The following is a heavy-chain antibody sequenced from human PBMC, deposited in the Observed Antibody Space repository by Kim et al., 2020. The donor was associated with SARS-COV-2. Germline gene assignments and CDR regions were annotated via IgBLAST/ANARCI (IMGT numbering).Heavy chain of an antibody. V-gene: IGHV3-30*18. Sequence: GGSLRLSCAASGFTFSSYGMHWVRQAPGKGLEWVAVISYDGSNKYYADSVKGRFTISRDNSKNTLYLQMNSLRAEDTAVYYCAKGDGSWYGLVDYWGQGT. CDR3: AKGDGSWYGLVDY. CDR2: ISYDGSNK. D-gene: IGHD6-13*01. J-gene: IGHJ4*02. CDR1: GFTFSSYG.